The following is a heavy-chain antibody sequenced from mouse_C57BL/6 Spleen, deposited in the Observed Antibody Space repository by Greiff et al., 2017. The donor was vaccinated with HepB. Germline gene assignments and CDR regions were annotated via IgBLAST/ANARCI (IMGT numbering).Heavy chain of an antibody. J-gene: IGHJ2*01. Sequence: QVQLQQSGAELVKPGASVKISCKASGYAFSSYWMNWVKQRPGKGLEWIGQIYPGDGDTNYNGKFKGKATLTADKSSSTAYMQLSSLTSEDSAVYFCARWGDTPYYFDYWGQGTTLTVSS. D-gene: IGHD5-1-1*01. CDR1: GYAFSSYW. CDR3: ARWGDTPYYFDY. V-gene: IGHV1-80*01. CDR2: IYPGDGDT.